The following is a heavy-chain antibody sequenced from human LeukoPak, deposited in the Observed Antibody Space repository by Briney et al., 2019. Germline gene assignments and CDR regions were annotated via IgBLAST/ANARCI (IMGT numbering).Heavy chain of an antibody. CDR1: GFTVSTNH. J-gene: IGHJ6*03. D-gene: IGHD2-21*02. Sequence: PGGSLRLSCAVSGFTVSTNHMSWVRQAPRRGLEWVSVIYNDGNTYYTDSVKGRFTISRDNSKNTVFLQMNSLRVEDTAVYYCARDREVVTAKAQMDVWGKGTTVTVSS. CDR2: IYNDGNT. CDR3: ARDREVVTAKAQMDV. V-gene: IGHV3-53*01.